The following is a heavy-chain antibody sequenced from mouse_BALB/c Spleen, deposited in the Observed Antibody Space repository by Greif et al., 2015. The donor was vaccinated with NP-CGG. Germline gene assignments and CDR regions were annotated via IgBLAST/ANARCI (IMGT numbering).Heavy chain of an antibody. D-gene: IGHD1-2*01. V-gene: IGHV5-12-2*01. CDR3: ARDGYVV. J-gene: IGHJ1*01. CDR2: ISNGGGST. CDR1: GFTFSSYT. Sequence: DVKLVESGGGLVQPGGSLKLSCAASGFTFSSYTMSWVRQTPEKRLEWVAYISNGGGSTYYPDTVKGRFTISRDNAKNTLYLQMSSLKSEDTAMYYCARDGYVVWGAGTTVTVSS.